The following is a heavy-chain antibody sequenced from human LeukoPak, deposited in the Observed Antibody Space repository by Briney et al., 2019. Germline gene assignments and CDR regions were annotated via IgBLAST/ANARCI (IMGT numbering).Heavy chain of an antibody. CDR1: GFTFSSYG. V-gene: IGHV3-30*18. CDR3: AKGAGTRGYYPDYFDY. J-gene: IGHJ4*02. Sequence: PGGSLRLSCAASGFTFSSYGMHWVRQAPGKGLEWVAVISYDGSNKYYADSVKGRFTISRDNSKNTPYLQMNSLRAEDTAVYYCAKGAGTRGYYPDYFDYWGQGTLVTVSS. CDR2: ISYDGSNK. D-gene: IGHD3-22*01.